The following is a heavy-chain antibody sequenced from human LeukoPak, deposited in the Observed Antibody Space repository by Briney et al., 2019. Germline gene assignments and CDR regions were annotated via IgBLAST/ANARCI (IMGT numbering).Heavy chain of an antibody. CDR2: INHSGST. V-gene: IGHV4-34*01. CDR1: GGSFSGYY. D-gene: IGHD6-13*01. CDR3: ASSIAAAGTRNDY. J-gene: IGHJ4*02. Sequence: SETLSLTCAVYGGSFSGYYWSWIRQPPGKGLEWIGEINHSGSTNYNPSLKSRVTISVDKSKNQFSLKLSSVTAADTAVYYCASSIAAAGTRNDYWGQGTLVTVSS.